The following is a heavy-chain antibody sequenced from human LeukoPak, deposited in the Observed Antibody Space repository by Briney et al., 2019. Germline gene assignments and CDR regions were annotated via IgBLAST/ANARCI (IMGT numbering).Heavy chain of an antibody. D-gene: IGHD4-11*01. V-gene: IGHV1-2*02. CDR1: GYTFTGYY. J-gene: IGHJ6*03. CDR3: ATSAGDYRAGHYYYMGV. Sequence: GASVKVSCKASGYTFTGYYFHWVRQAPGQGLEWMGWINPNTAGTNYAQKFLGGVTLTWDTSISTAYMEQHRLTSDDTAVYYCATSAGDYRAGHYYYMGVWGKGTSVTVSS. CDR2: INPNTAGT.